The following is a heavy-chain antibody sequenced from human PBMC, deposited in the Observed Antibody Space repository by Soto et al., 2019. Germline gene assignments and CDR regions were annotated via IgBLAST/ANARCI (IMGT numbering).Heavy chain of an antibody. V-gene: IGHV4-34*01. CDR1: GGSFSGYY. D-gene: IGHD3-22*01. CDR3: ARHIVVVGGDWFDP. CDR2: INHSGST. Sequence: SETLSLTCAVYGGSFSGYYWSWIRQPPGKGLEWIGEINHSGSTNYNPSLKSRVTISVDTSKNQFSLKLSSVTAADTAVYYCARHIVVVGGDWFDPWGQGTLVTVSS. J-gene: IGHJ5*02.